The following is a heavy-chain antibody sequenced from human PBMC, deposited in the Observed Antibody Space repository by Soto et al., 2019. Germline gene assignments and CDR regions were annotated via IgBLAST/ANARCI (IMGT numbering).Heavy chain of an antibody. CDR2: IKQDGSEK. CDR3: ARVGSDIVVVVAARLYYYMDV. V-gene: IGHV3-7*01. J-gene: IGHJ6*03. Sequence: GKGLEWVANIKQDGSEKYYVDSVKGRFTISRDNAKNSLYLQMNSLRAEDTVVYYCARVGSDIVVVVAARLYYYMDVWGKGTTVTVSS. D-gene: IGHD2-15*01.